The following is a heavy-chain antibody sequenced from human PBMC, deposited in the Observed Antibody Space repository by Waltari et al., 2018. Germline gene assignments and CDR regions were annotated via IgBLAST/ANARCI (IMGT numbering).Heavy chain of an antibody. Sequence: QVQLQESGPGLVKPSETLSLTCTVSGGSISSYYWSWIRQPPGKGLEWIGYIYYSGSTNYNPSLKSRVTISVDTSKNQFSLKLSSVTAADTAVYYCARDCGGDCYLVGDAFDIWGQGTMVTVSS. V-gene: IGHV4-59*01. J-gene: IGHJ3*02. CDR3: ARDCGGDCYLVGDAFDI. CDR2: IYYSGST. D-gene: IGHD2-21*01. CDR1: GGSISSYY.